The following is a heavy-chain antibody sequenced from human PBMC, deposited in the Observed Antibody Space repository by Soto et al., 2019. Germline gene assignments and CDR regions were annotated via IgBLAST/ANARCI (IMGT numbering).Heavy chain of an antibody. J-gene: IGHJ3*02. V-gene: IGHV3-43*01. CDR2: ISWDGGST. CDR1: GFTFDDYT. CDR3: AKDPLYSSGWPNDAFDI. D-gene: IGHD6-19*01. Sequence: GGSLILSCAASGFTFDDYTMHWVRQAPGKGLEWVSLISWDGGSTYYADSVKGRFTISRDNSKNSLYLQMNSLRTEDTALYYCAKDPLYSSGWPNDAFDIWGQGTMVTVSS.